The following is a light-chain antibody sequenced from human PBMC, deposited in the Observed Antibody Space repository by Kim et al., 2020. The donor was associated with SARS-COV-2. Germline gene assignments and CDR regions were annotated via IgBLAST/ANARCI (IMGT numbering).Light chain of an antibody. J-gene: IGKJ2*01. CDR3: QQGNT. V-gene: IGKV3-15*01. Sequence: EIVMTQSPATLSVSPGERATLSCRASQSVSSNLAWYQQKPGQAHRLLIYGASTRATGIPARFSGSGSGTEFTLTISSLQSEDFAVYYCQQGNTFGQGTKLEI. CDR2: GAS. CDR1: QSVSSN.